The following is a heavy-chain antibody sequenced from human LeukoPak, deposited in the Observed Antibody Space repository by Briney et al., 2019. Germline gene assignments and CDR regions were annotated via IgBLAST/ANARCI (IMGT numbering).Heavy chain of an antibody. CDR3: ARDLSPYGVTEGY. D-gene: IGHD4/OR15-4a*01. Sequence: ASVKVSCKASGGTFSSYAISWVRQAPGQGLEWMGRIIPILGIANYAQKFQGRVTITADKSTSTAYMELSSLRSEDTAVYYCARDLSPYGVTEGYWGQGTLVTVSS. CDR1: GGTFSSYA. V-gene: IGHV1-69*04. J-gene: IGHJ4*02. CDR2: IIPILGIA.